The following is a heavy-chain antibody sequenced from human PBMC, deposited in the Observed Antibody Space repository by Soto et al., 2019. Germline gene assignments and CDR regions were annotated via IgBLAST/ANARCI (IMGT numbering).Heavy chain of an antibody. CDR2: IYWDDDE. Sequence: QITLKESGPTLVKSTQTLTLTCTFSGSSHTTSGVGVAWIRQPPGKALEWLALIYWDDDERYSPSLKTRLSITKGTSKDQVVLTMANMDPVDTATYYCAYASASHHHAMEVWGQGTTVTVSS. CDR3: AYASASHHHAMEV. J-gene: IGHJ6*02. V-gene: IGHV2-5*02. D-gene: IGHD6-25*01. CDR1: GSSHTTSGVG.